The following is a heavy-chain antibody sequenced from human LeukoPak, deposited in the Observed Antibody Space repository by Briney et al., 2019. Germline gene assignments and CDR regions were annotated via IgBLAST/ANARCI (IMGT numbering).Heavy chain of an antibody. CDR3: AKAPVGHCSGAFCYHFDS. J-gene: IGHJ4*02. CDR1: GFKFDDYD. D-gene: IGHD2-15*01. Sequence: GGSLRLSCTASGFKFDDYDMSWVRQTPGKGLEWVAAISGDNPGTYHANSVKGRFTISRDNSKNTLHLQMSGLRAEDTARYYCAKAPVGHCSGAFCYHFDSWGQGTLVTVSS. V-gene: IGHV3-23*01. CDR2: ISGDNPGT.